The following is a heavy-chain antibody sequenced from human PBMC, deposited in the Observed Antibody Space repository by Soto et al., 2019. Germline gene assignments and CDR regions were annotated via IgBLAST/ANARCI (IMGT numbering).Heavy chain of an antibody. CDR3: AREWSAFDY. CDR2: MYSSGSS. CDR1: GVSITSYK. D-gene: IGHD2-15*01. V-gene: IGHV4-59*01. J-gene: IGHJ4*02. Sequence: LSLTCTVSGVSITSYKWSWIRQSPGKGLEWIAYMYSSGSSSYNPSLKSRVTISVDTSRNQYSLQLNSATAADTAVYYCAREWSAFDYWGQGILVTVSS.